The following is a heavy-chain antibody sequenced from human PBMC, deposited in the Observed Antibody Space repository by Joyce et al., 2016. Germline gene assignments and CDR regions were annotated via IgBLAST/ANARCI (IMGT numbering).Heavy chain of an antibody. CDR2: VKSKRQGVTT. D-gene: IGHD2-2*01. Sequence: EVQLVESGGGLVKPGGSLRLSCAASGFSFRNAWVTWVRQAPGKGLAWVGRVKSKRQGVTTDYAAPVKGRFTISRDDSRDTAYLQMNSLKSEDTGVYFCVTGLCIGTACHWDDAFDVWGQGTMVTVSS. J-gene: IGHJ3*01. CDR1: GFSFRNAW. CDR3: VTGLCIGTACHWDDAFDV. V-gene: IGHV3-15*01.